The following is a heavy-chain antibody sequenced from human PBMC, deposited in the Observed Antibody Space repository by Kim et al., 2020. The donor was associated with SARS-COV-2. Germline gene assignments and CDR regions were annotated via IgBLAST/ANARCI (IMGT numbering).Heavy chain of an antibody. Sequence: GGSLRLSCAASGFTFNTSWMHWVRQAPGKGLVWVSRINEDGGSINHAYAAPGRFTISSDDATNTLNLQMNSLRPEDTATYDCVKNIGEASHPWGQGTLVT. J-gene: IGHJ5*02. V-gene: IGHV3-74*01. CDR2: INEDGGSI. CDR1: GFTFNTSW. D-gene: IGHD3-3*01. CDR3: VKNIGEASHP.